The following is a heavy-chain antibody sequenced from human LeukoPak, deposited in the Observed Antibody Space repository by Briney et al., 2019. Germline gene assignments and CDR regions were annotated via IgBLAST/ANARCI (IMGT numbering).Heavy chain of an antibody. V-gene: IGHV3-48*03. Sequence: GGSLRLSCAASGFTFSSYEMNWVRQAPGKGLEWVSYISSSGSTIYYADSVKGRFTISRDNAKNSLYLQMNSLRAEDTAVYYCAKGARTYDSSGYYYGYWGQGTLVTVSS. CDR3: AKGARTYDSSGYYYGY. D-gene: IGHD3-22*01. J-gene: IGHJ4*02. CDR1: GFTFSSYE. CDR2: ISSSGSTI.